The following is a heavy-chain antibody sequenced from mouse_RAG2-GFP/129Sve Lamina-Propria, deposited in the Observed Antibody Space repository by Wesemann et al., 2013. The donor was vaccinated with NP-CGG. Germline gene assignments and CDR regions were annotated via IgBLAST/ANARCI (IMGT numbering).Heavy chain of an antibody. CDR3: TRDGNYHAMDY. J-gene: IGHJ4*01. CDR1: GYTFTSYW. CDR2: IYPGNSDT. V-gene: IGHV1-5*01. Sequence: VQLQQPGAELVKPGASVKMSCKASGYTFTSYWITWVKQRPGQGLEWIGAIYPGNSDTSYNQKFKGKAKLTAVTSASTAYMELSSLTNEDSAVYYCTRDGNYHAMDYWGQGTSVTVSS. D-gene: IGHD1-1*01.